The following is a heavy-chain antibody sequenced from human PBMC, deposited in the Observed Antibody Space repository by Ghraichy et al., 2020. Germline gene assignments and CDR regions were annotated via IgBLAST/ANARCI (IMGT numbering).Heavy chain of an antibody. Sequence: SETLSLTCTVSGGSISSYYWSWIRQPPGKGLEWIGYIYYSGSTDYNPSLKSRVTISVDTSKKQFSLKLSSVTAADTAFYYCARRVTSGARVYFDYWGQGTLVTVSS. D-gene: IGHD1-26*01. CDR1: GGSISSYY. CDR2: IYYSGST. CDR3: ARRVTSGARVYFDY. V-gene: IGHV4-59*08. J-gene: IGHJ4*02.